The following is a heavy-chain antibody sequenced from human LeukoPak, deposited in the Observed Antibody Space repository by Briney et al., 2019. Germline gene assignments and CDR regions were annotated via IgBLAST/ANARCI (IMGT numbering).Heavy chain of an antibody. J-gene: IGHJ6*02. CDR3: ARVDTAMADYYYYGMDV. V-gene: IGHV4-61*01. CDR2: IYYSGST. D-gene: IGHD5-18*01. CDR1: GVSISSSSYY. Sequence: SETLSLTCTVSGVSISSSSYYWSWIRQPPGKGLEWIGYIYYSGSTNYNPSLKSRVTISVDTSKNQFSLKLSSVTAADTAVYYCARVDTAMADYYYYGMDVWGQGTTVTVSS.